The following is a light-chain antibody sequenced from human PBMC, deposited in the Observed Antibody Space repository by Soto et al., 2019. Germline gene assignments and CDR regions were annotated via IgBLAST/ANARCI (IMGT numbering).Light chain of an antibody. J-gene: IGLJ2*01. CDR2: EVS. Sequence: QSALTQPPSASGSPGQSVAISCTGTSSDVGGYNYVSWFQQHPGKAPKVMIYEVSKRPSGVPDRFSGSKSGNTASLTVSGLQPEDEADYYCSSYAGNNNVVFGGGTKLTVL. CDR1: SSDVGGYNY. CDR3: SSYAGNNNVV. V-gene: IGLV2-8*01.